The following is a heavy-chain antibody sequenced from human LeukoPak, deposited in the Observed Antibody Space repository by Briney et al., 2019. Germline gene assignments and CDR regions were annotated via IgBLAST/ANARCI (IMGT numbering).Heavy chain of an antibody. CDR1: GDSISSGGHY. V-gene: IGHV4-61*02. J-gene: IGHJ4*02. Sequence: SQTLSFTCTVSGDSISSGGHYWSWIRQRAGKGLEWIGRILTSRSTTYNPSLKSRLTILVETSKNQFSLQLSSVTAADTAVYYCARGGDSGGYYPGGYFDYWGQGTLVIVSS. D-gene: IGHD3-22*01. CDR3: ARGGDSGGYYPGGYFDY. CDR2: ILTSRST.